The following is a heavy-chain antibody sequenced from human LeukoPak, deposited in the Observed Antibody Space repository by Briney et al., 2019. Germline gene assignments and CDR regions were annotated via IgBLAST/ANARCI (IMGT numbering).Heavy chain of an antibody. CDR2: INHSGST. CDR1: GGSFSGYY. D-gene: IGHD3-3*01. CDR3: ARTYYDFWRGYSAYYYYGMDV. V-gene: IGHV4-34*01. Sequence: KASETLSLTCAVYGGSFSGYYWSWIRQPPGKGLEWIGEINHSGSTNYNPSLRSRVTISVDTSKNQFSLKLSSVTAADTAVYYCARTYYDFWRGYSAYYYYGMDVWGQGTTVTVSS. J-gene: IGHJ6*02.